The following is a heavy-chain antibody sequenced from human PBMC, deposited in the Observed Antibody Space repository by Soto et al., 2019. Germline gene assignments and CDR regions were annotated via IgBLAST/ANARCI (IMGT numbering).Heavy chain of an antibody. CDR3: ARTPETRDWLDP. J-gene: IGHJ5*02. D-gene: IGHD1-7*01. Sequence: SESLSLTCSVSGASVSSYYWSWVRQPPGKGLEWIGYIYYIGAYNYNPSLKSRVTISVDTSKNQFSLKLTSVTAADTAVYYCARTPETRDWLDPWGQGTLVTVSS. CDR2: IYYIGAY. CDR1: GASVSSYY. V-gene: IGHV4-59*02.